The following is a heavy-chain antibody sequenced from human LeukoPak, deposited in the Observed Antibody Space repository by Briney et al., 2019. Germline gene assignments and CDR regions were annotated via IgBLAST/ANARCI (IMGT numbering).Heavy chain of an antibody. CDR1: GGSISSYY. Sequence: SETLSLTCTVSGGSISSYYWSWIRQPPGKGPEWIGYIYYSGSTNYNPSLKSRVTISVDTSKNQFSLKLSSVTAADTAVYYCARRRSSSSRFDYWGQGTLVTVSS. J-gene: IGHJ4*02. D-gene: IGHD6-13*01. CDR3: ARRRSSSSRFDY. V-gene: IGHV4-59*08. CDR2: IYYSGST.